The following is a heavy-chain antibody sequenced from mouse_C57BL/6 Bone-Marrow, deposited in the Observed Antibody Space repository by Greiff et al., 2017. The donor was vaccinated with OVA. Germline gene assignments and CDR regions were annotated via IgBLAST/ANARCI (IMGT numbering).Heavy chain of an antibody. D-gene: IGHD2-5*01. CDR3: TRSYSNCGAFDY. CDR2: IATETGGT. CDR1: GYTFTDYE. V-gene: IGHV1-15*01. Sequence: VKLQQSGAELVRPGASVTLSCKASGYTFTDYEMHWVKQTPVHGLEWIGAIATETGGTAYNQKFKGKAILTEDKSSSSAYMGLRSLTSYDSAFYYCTRSYSNCGAFDYWGQGTTLTVSS. J-gene: IGHJ2*01.